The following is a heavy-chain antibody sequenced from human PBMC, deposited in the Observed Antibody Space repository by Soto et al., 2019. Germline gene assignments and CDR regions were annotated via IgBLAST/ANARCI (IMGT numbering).Heavy chain of an antibody. J-gene: IGHJ4*02. Sequence: PGGSLRLSCAASGFTLSDSYIDWVRQAPGKGLEWVGRSRDRASGYSTIYAASVKGRFATSRDDSKNTVYLQMNSLTTEDTAVYYCTAQFYFDASGYSFDLWGQGTLVTV. D-gene: IGHD3-22*01. V-gene: IGHV3-72*01. CDR1: GFTLSDSY. CDR3: TAQFYFDASGYSFDL. CDR2: SRDRASGYST.